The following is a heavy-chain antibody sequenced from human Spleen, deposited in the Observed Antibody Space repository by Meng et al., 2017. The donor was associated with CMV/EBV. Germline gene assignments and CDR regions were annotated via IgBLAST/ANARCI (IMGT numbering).Heavy chain of an antibody. CDR3: AKAFSSSWYREYYDY. Sequence: GESLKISCATSGFTFSRSVMNWVRQAPGKGLEWVALKSCDGSDKNYGDSVKGRFTISRDNSKNTLYLQLNSLRVEDTAVYYCAKAFSSSWYREYYDYWGQGTLVTVSS. J-gene: IGHJ4*02. D-gene: IGHD6-13*01. CDR2: KSCDGSDK. V-gene: IGHV3-30*04. CDR1: GFTFSRSV.